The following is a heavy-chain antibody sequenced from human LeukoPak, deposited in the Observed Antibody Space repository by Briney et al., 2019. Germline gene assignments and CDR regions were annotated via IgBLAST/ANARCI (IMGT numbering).Heavy chain of an antibody. Sequence: GSLRLSCAASGFTFSSYAMSWVRQAPGKGLEWVSAISGSGGSTYYADSVKGRFTISRDNSKNTLYLQMNSLRAEDTAVYYCAKDRYPYSSGWYYFDYWGQGTLVTVSS. CDR3: AKDRYPYSSGWYYFDY. CDR2: ISGSGGST. D-gene: IGHD6-19*01. CDR1: GFTFSSYA. J-gene: IGHJ4*02. V-gene: IGHV3-23*01.